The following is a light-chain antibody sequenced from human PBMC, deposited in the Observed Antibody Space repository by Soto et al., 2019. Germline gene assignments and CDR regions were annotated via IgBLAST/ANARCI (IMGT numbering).Light chain of an antibody. CDR1: SSDVGGYNY. CDR2: EVS. J-gene: IGLJ1*01. V-gene: IGLV2-14*01. Sequence: QSALTQPASVSGSPGQSITISCTGTSSDVGGYNYVSWYQQHPGKAPKLMIYEVSNRPSGVSNRFSGSKSGNTASLTIPGLQAEDEADYYCSSYTSSSTRVFGTGTKVTVL. CDR3: SSYTSSSTRV.